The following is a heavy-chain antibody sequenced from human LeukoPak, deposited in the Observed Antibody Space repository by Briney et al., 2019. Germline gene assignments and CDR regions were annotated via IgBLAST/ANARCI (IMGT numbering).Heavy chain of an antibody. CDR2: MNPNSGNT. CDR3: ARGEWGSGSSPFDY. V-gene: IGHV1-8*01. J-gene: IGHJ4*02. Sequence: ASVKVSCKASGYTFTSYDINWVRQATGQGLEWMGWMNPNSGNTGYAQKFQGRVTMTRNTSISTAYMELSSLRSEDTAVYYCARGEWGSGSSPFDYWGQGTLVTVYS. CDR1: GYTFTSYD. D-gene: IGHD3-16*01.